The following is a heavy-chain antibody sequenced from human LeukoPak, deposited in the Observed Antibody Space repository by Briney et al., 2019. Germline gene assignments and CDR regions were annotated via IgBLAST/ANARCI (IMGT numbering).Heavy chain of an antibody. CDR2: ISGSGGST. V-gene: IGHV3-23*01. CDR1: GFTFSSYA. J-gene: IGHJ4*02. CDR3: AKSVHYGGNSGSLFDY. Sequence: GGSLRLSCAASGFTFSSYAMNWVRQAPGKGLEWVSAISGSGGSTYYADSVKGRFTISRDNSKNTLYLQMNSLRAEDTAVYYCAKSVHYGGNSGSLFDYWGQGTLVTVSS. D-gene: IGHD4-23*01.